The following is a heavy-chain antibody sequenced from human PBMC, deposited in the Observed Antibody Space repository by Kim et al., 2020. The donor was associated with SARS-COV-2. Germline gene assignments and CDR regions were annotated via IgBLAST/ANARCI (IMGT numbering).Heavy chain of an antibody. J-gene: IGHJ6*02. D-gene: IGHD3-10*01. V-gene: IGHV3-23*01. CDR1: GFTFSSYA. CDR2: ISGSGGST. CDR3: AKDRGFKYYYGSGSYYNPLYSGMDV. Sequence: GGSLRLSCAASGFTFSSYAMSWVRQAPGKGLEWVSAISGSGGSTYYADSVKGRFTISRDNSKNTLYLQMNSLRAEDTAVDYCAKDRGFKYYYGSGSYYNPLYSGMDVWGQGTTVTVSS.